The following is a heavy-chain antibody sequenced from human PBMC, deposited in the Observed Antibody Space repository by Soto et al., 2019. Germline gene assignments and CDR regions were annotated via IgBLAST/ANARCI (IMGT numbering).Heavy chain of an antibody. V-gene: IGHV3-21*01. CDR2: ISSSSSYI. CDR1: GFPFSSYS. J-gene: IGHJ4*02. CDR3: ASVAAGGIYYFDY. D-gene: IGHD6-19*01. Sequence: PGGSLRLSCAASGFPFSSYSMNWVRQAPGKGLEWVSSISSSSSYIYYADSVKGRFTISRDNAKNSLYLQMNSLRAEDTAVYYCASVAAGGIYYFDYWAREPWSPSPQ.